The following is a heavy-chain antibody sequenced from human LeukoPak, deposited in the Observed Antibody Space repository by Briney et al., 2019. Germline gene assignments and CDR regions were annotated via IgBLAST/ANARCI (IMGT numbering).Heavy chain of an antibody. CDR2: INPNSGGT. CDR1: GYTFTGYY. J-gene: IGHJ1*01. V-gene: IGHV1-2*02. Sequence: GASVKVSCKASGYTFTGYYMHWVRQAPGQGLEWMGWINPNSGGTNYAQKFQGGVTMTRDTSISTAYMELSRLRSDDTAVYYCARVMRRGSSSWSLLQHWGQGTLVTVSS. CDR3: ARVMRRGSSSWSLLQH. D-gene: IGHD6-13*01.